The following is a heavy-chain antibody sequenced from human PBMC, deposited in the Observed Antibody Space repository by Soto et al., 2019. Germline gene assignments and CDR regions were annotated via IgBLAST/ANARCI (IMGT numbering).Heavy chain of an antibody. CDR1: GFTFSSYR. CDR3: AKTQLSYYDFWSGYNWCDL. Sequence: GGSLRLSCSASGFTFSSYRMNWVRQAPGKGLEWVSSISTESSSIDYADSVQGRFTISRDNAKNSLYLQMNSLRAEDTAVYYGAKTQLSYYDFWSGYNWCDLWGQGALITV. J-gene: IGHJ5*02. V-gene: IGHV3-21*01. D-gene: IGHD3-3*01. CDR2: ISTESSSI.